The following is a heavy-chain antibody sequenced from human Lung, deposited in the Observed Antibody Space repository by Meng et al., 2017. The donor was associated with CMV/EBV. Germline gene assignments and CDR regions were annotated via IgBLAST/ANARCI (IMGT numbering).Heavy chain of an antibody. Sequence: RAEVKRPGASLKFSCQASGYSFSGFYLNWARQAPGHGLEWLGRVNPISDDTHLAQKFEGRITVTRGATINTAFMELTRLRPDDTAVYYCAKSSDNGWSSWGPGTLVTVSS. J-gene: IGHJ4*01. D-gene: IGHD6-19*01. CDR2: VNPISDDT. V-gene: IGHV1-2*06. CDR1: GYSFSGFY. CDR3: AKSSDNGWSS.